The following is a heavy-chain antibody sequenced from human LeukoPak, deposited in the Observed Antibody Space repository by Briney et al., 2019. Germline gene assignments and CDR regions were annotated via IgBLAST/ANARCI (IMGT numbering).Heavy chain of an antibody. CDR2: IYYSGST. V-gene: IGHV4-59*01. J-gene: IGHJ1*01. CDR1: GGSISSYH. D-gene: IGHD3-10*01. CDR3: ARDEVRFPRVFQH. Sequence: PSETLSLTCTVSGGSISSYHWSWTRQPPGKRLEWIGNIYYSGSTNYNPSLKSRVTISLDTSKDQFSLKLSSVTAADTAVYYCARDEVRFPRVFQHWGQGTLVTVSS.